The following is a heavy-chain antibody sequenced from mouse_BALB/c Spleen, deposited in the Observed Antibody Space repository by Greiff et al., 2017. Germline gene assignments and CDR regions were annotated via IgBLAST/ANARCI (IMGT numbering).Heavy chain of an antibody. V-gene: IGHV10S3*01. CDR1: GFTFNTNA. Sequence: GGGLVQPKGSLKLSCAASGFTFNTNAMNWVRQAPGKGLEWVARIRSKSNNYATYYADSVKDRFTISRDDSQSMLYLQMNNLKTEDTAMYYCVRDPYAMDYWGQGTSVTVSS. CDR2: IRSKSNNYAT. J-gene: IGHJ4*01. CDR3: VRDPYAMDY.